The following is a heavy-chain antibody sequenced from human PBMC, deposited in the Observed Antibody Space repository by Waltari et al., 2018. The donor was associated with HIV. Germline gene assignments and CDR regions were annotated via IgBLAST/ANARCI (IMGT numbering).Heavy chain of an antibody. J-gene: IGHJ4*02. CDR2: ISGSGDST. CDR1: GFSFSSSA. CDR3: AKASSASCYASLHY. Sequence: EVQLLDSGGGLVQPGGSLRLSCADSGFSFSSSAMSWVRQAPGKGLEWVSVISGSGDSTFYADSVKGRFTISRDDSKNTLYLQMNSLSAEDTAVYYCAKASSASCYASLHYWGQGTLVTVSS. V-gene: IGHV3-23*01. D-gene: IGHD2-2*01.